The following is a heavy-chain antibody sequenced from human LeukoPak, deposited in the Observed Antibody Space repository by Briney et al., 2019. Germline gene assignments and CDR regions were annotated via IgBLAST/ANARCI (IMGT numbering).Heavy chain of an antibody. CDR3: ARTAVGHYYYYMDV. D-gene: IGHD4-17*01. J-gene: IGHJ6*03. CDR1: GYTFTIYD. CDR2: MNPNSGNT. V-gene: IGHV1-8*03. Sequence: GASVKVCCKASGYTFTIYDINWVRQATGQGLEWMGWMNPNSGNTGYAQKFQGRVTITRNTSISTAYMELSSLRSEDTAVYYCARTAVGHYYYYMDVWGKGTTVTVSS.